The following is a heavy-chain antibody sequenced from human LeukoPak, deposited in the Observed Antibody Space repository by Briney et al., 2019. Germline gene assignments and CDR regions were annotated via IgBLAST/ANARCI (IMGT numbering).Heavy chain of an antibody. D-gene: IGHD2-2*01. CDR2: IYYSGNT. J-gene: IGHJ4*02. CDR3: ARGTSLSHGGLVY. V-gene: IGHV4-30-4*01. Sequence: SQTLSLTCTVSGGSISSSDYYWSWIRQPPGKGVEWIGYIYYSGNTYYNPSLKSRVTIPVDTSKNQFSLKLSSVTAADTAVYYCARGTSLSHGGLVYWGQGTLVTVSS. CDR1: GGSISSSDYY.